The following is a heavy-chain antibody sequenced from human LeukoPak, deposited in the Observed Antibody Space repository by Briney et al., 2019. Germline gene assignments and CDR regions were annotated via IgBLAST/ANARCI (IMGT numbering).Heavy chain of an antibody. J-gene: IGHJ4*02. CDR2: ISYHGSNK. Sequence: GGSLRLSRAGSGGSHSSCGMHWVRQVAGKGLEGVAGISYHGSNKWYADSVKGRFIVARDNSKNTLYLQMNSLRAEDTAVYYCAKDRYCDSSRCPTDYWGQGTLVTVSS. CDR1: GGSHSSCG. V-gene: IGHV3-30*18. CDR3: AKDRYCDSSRCPTDY. D-gene: IGHD2/OR15-2a*01.